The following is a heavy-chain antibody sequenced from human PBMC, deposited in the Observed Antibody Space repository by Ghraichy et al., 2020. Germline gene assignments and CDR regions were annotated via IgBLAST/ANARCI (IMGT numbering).Heavy chain of an antibody. Sequence: ASVKVSCKASGYTFINYCISWVRQAPGQGLEWMGWISVYTDGINYAQNFQGRVTMTTDTSTSTVYMQLRSLTSDDSAVYYCARGGLSVADGLDVWGQGTTVTVSS. CDR2: ISVYTDGI. V-gene: IGHV1-18*01. CDR1: GYTFINYC. D-gene: IGHD3-10*01. J-gene: IGHJ6*02. CDR3: ARGGLSVADGLDV.